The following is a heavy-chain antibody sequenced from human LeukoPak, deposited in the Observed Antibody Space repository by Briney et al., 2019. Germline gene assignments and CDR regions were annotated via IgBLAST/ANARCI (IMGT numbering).Heavy chain of an antibody. CDR3: ARHGQRRYYYGSGSPLGFDY. Sequence: MTSETLSLTCAVYGGSFSGYYWSWIRQPPGKGLEWIGEINHSGSTNYNPSLKSRVTISVDTSKNQFSLKLSSVTAADTAVYYCARHGQRRYYYGSGSPLGFDYWGQGTLVTVSS. D-gene: IGHD3-10*01. J-gene: IGHJ4*02. V-gene: IGHV4-34*01. CDR2: INHSGST. CDR1: GGSFSGYY.